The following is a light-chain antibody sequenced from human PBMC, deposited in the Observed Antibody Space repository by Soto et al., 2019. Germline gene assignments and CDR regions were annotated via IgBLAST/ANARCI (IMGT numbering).Light chain of an antibody. CDR3: SSYTYSTTLGWVL. J-gene: IGLJ2*01. Sequence: QSALTQPASVSGSPGQSITISCTGTSRDVGFYNYVSWYQQHPGKAPKLIILDVSSRPAGVSNRFSGSKSGNTASLTISGLQAEDEADYYCSSYTYSTTLGWVLFGGGTKLTLL. CDR1: SRDVGFYNY. V-gene: IGLV2-14*01. CDR2: DVS.